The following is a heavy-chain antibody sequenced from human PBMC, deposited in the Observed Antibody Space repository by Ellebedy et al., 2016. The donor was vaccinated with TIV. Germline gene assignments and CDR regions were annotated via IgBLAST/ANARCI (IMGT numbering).Heavy chain of an antibody. CDR3: ARIRRGYSYGLDYYYYYGMDV. CDR2: IFSNDEK. D-gene: IGHD5-18*01. J-gene: IGHJ6*02. CDR1: GFSLSNARMG. V-gene: IGHV2-26*01. Sequence: SGPTLVKPTETLTLTCTVSGFSLSNARMGVSWIRQPPGKALEWLAHIFSNDEKSYSTSLKSRLTISKDTSKNQVVLTMTNMDPVDTATYYCARIRRGYSYGLDYYYYYGMDVWGQGTTVTVSS.